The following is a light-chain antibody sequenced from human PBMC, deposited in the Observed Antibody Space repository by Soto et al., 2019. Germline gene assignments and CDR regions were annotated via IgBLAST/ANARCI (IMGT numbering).Light chain of an antibody. V-gene: IGLV1-44*01. CDR1: SSNIGSNV. CDR3: ATWDGSRNAIL. Sequence: QSVLSQPPSASGTPGQRVTISCSGRSSNIGSNVVNWYQQFPGTAPKLLIYSDYQRHSGVPDRFSGSRSGNSAALAISGLQSEDEADYYCATWDGSRNAILFGGGTTLTVL. J-gene: IGLJ2*01. CDR2: SDY.